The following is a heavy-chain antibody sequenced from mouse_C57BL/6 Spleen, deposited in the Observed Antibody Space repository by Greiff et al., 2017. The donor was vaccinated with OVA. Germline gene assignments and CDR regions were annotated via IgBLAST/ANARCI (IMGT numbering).Heavy chain of an antibody. CDR1: GFNIKDYY. CDR2: IDPEDGDT. CDR3: TTTYPNDYGSSSDY. Sequence: VQLQQSGAELVRPGASVKLSCTASGFNIKDYYMHWVKQRPEPVLEWIGRIDPEDGDTAYAPKFQGKATMTADTSSNTAYLQLSSLTSEDTAVYYCTTTYPNDYGSSSDYWGQGTTLTVSS. V-gene: IGHV14-1*01. D-gene: IGHD1-1*01. J-gene: IGHJ2*01.